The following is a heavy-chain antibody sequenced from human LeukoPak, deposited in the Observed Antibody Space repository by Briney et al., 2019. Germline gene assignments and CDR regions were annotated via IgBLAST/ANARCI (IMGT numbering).Heavy chain of an antibody. CDR2: INQDGSEK. Sequence: GGSLRLSCAAPGFTFSSYWMSWVRQAPGKGLEWAANINQDGSEKNYVDPVKGRFTISRDNAKNSVYLQMNSLRAEDTAVYYCVRGKGWLDPWGQGILVTVSS. J-gene: IGHJ5*02. V-gene: IGHV3-7*03. CDR1: GFTFSSYW. CDR3: VRGKGWLDP.